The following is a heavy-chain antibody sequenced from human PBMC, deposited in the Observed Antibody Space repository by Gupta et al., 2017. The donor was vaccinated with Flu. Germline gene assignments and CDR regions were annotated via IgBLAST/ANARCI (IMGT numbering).Heavy chain of an antibody. J-gene: IGHJ6*02. CDR3: AKDWRGKHNNYGMNV. CDR2: ISHDGSNN. D-gene: IGHD3-16*01. CDR1: YG. Sequence: YGIHWVRQAPGKGLEWVAVISHDGSNNYYAESGKGRFTISRDKSKNTLYLQMNSLSTADKAVYHCAKDWRGKHNNYGMNVWGQGTTVTVSS. V-gene: IGHV3-30*18.